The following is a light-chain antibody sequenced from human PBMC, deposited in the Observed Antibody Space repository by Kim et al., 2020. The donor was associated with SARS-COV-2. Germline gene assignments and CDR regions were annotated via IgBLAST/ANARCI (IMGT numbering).Light chain of an antibody. CDR2: QDS. J-gene: IGLJ2*01. CDR3: QAWDSSTAI. Sequence: VSTGQTASITCSGDKLGDKYACWYQQKPGQSPVLVIYQDSKRPSGIPERFSGSNSGNTATLTISGTQAMDEADYYCQAWDSSTAIFGGGTQLTVL. CDR1: KLGDKY. V-gene: IGLV3-1*01.